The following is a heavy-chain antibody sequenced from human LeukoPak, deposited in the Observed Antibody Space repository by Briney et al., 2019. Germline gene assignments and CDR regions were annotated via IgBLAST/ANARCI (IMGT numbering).Heavy chain of an antibody. J-gene: IGHJ4*02. CDR1: GDSITSNY. V-gene: IGHV4-59*01. CDR3: ARGGWYSHY. CDR2: IYYGGST. D-gene: IGHD3-16*01. Sequence: SETLSLTCTVSGDSITSNYWSWIRQPPGKRLEWIGYIYYGGSTNYNPSLKSRVTISVDRSKNQFSLKLTSVTAADTAVYYCARGGWYSHYWGQGTLVTVSS.